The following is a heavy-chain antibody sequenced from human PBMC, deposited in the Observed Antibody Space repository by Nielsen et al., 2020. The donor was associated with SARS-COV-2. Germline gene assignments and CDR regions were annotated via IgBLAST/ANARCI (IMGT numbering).Heavy chain of an antibody. V-gene: IGHV3-23*01. Sequence: GESLKISCAASGFTFSSYAMSWVRQAPGKGLEWVSAISGSGGSTYYADSVKGRFTISRDNAKNSLYLQMNSLRAEDTAVYYCARENYITIFGVVIIRWFDPWGQGTLVTVSS. D-gene: IGHD3-3*01. CDR1: GFTFSSYA. CDR2: ISGSGGST. CDR3: ARENYITIFGVVIIRWFDP. J-gene: IGHJ5*02.